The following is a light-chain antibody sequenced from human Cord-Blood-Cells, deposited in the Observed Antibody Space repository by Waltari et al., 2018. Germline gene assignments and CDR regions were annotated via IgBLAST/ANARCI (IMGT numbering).Light chain of an antibody. V-gene: IGLV2-14*01. CDR1: SSDVGGYNY. CDR3: SSYTSSSTYV. J-gene: IGLJ1*01. CDR2: DVS. Sequence: QSALTQPASVSGSPGQSITISCTGTSSDVGGYNYVSWYQQHPGKAPKLMIYDVSKRPLGVSQRVSGPKSGNTASLTISGLRAEDEADYYCSSYTSSSTYVFGTGTKVTVL.